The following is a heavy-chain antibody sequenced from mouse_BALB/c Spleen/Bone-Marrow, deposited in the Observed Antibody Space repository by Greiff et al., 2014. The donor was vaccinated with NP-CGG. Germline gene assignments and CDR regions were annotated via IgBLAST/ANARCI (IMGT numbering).Heavy chain of an antibody. D-gene: IGHD2-14*01. CDR1: GFTFSDYY. J-gene: IGHJ3*01. V-gene: IGHV5-4*02. Sequence: EVQLVESGGDLVKPGGSLKLSCAASGFTFSDYYMYWDRQTPEKRLEWVATISDGGSYTYYPDSVKGRFTISRDNAKNNLYLHMSSLKSEDTAMYYCARDGDYKYAWFAYWGQGTLVTVSA. CDR2: ISDGGSYT. CDR3: ARDGDYKYAWFAY.